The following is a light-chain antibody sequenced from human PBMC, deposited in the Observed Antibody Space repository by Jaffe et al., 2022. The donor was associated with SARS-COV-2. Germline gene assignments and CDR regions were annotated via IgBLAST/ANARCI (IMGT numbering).Light chain of an antibody. Sequence: EVVMTQSPGTLSVSLGDRATLSCRASQSVRRTLAWYQQRPGQSPRLLIYGASTRATGVPDRFSGSGSGTEFTLTITSLQSEDSAVYYCQQYDEWPRTFGQGTKVEIK. CDR3: QQYDEWPRT. V-gene: IGKV3-15*01. CDR2: GAS. CDR1: QSVRRT. J-gene: IGKJ1*01.